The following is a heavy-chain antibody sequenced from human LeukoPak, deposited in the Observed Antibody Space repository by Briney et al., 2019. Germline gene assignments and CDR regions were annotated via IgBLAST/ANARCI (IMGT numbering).Heavy chain of an antibody. V-gene: IGHV3-48*01. CDR2: ISVGGRIM. D-gene: IGHD5-24*01. J-gene: IGHJ3*02. CDR1: GFTFSSYS. CDR3: ASRDGYNVGYDAFDI. Sequence: GGSLRLSCVASGFTFSSYSFNWVRQAPGKGLEWVSYISVGGRIMSYADSVRGRFTISRDDAKNSIYLQMNSLRAEDTAVYYCASRDGYNVGYDAFDIWGQGTMVTVSS.